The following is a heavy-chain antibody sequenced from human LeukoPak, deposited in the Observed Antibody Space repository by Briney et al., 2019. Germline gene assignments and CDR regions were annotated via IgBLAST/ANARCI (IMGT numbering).Heavy chain of an antibody. CDR2: INPSGGST. J-gene: IGHJ4*02. D-gene: IGHD2-15*01. Sequence: GASVKVSCKASGYTFTSYYMHWVRRAPGQGLEWMGTINPSGGSTYYAQKFQGRVTMTRDTSTSTVYMELSSLRSEDTAVYYCARERCSGGSCGFDYWGQGTLVTVSS. V-gene: IGHV1-46*01. CDR3: ARERCSGGSCGFDY. CDR1: GYTFTSYY.